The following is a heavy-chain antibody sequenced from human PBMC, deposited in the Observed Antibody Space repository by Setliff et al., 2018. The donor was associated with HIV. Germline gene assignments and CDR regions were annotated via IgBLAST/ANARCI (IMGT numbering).Heavy chain of an antibody. D-gene: IGHD3-22*01. CDR2: INHSGRT. Sequence: SETLSLTCAVFGGSFTDIGGSFTDYYWIWIRQPPGKGLEWIGEINHSGRTYYNPSLKSRVTISVDTSKSQFSLKLSSVTAADTAVYYCARLMHYYDSFWVLWRENYFDSWGRGTLVTVSS. V-gene: IGHV4-34*01. J-gene: IGHJ4*01. CDR3: ARLMHYYDSFWVLWRENYFDS. CDR1: GGSFTDIGGSFTDYY.